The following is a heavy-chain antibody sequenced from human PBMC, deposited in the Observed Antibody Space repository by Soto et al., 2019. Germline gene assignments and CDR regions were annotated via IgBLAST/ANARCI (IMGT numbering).Heavy chain of an antibody. Sequence: TLSLTCTVSGGSISSGDYYWSWIRQPPGKGLEWIGYIYYSGSTYYNPSLKSRVTISVDTSKNQFSLKLRSVTAADTAVYYCAREYQRSGYYAEGMDVWGQGTTVTVSS. CDR1: GGSISSGDYY. CDR2: IYYSGST. CDR3: AREYQRSGYYAEGMDV. V-gene: IGHV4-30-4*01. D-gene: IGHD3-3*01. J-gene: IGHJ6*02.